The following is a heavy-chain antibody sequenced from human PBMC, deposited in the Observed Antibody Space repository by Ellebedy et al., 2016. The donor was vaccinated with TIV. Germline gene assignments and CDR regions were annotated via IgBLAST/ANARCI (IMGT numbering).Heavy chain of an antibody. CDR3: AREEWYFDL. CDR2: INSDGSIT. V-gene: IGHV3-74*01. J-gene: IGHJ2*01. Sequence: GESLKISCAASAFTFSSYWMHWVRQVPGEGLAWVSRINSDGSITNYADSVKGRFTISRDNAENTLYLQMNSLRVEDTAVYYCAREEWYFDLWGRGTLVTVSS. CDR1: AFTFSSYW.